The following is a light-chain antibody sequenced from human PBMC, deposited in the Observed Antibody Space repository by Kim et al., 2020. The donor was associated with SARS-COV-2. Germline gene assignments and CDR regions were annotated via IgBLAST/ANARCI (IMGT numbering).Light chain of an antibody. Sequence: QSALTQPASVSGSPGQSITIPCTGTSSDVGGYNYVSWYQQHPGKAPKLMIYDVSKRPSGVSNRFSGSKSGNTASLTIPGLQAENEADYYWSSYTSSSTWVFGGKAPLTFL. CDR2: DVS. CDR3: SSYTSSSTWV. CDR1: SSDVGGYNY. V-gene: IGLV2-14*01. J-gene: IGLJ3*02.